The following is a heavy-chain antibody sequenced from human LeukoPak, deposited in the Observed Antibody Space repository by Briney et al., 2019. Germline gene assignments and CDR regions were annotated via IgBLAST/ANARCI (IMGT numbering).Heavy chain of an antibody. CDR1: GGSISSYY. CDR2: IYTSGST. CDR3: ARDREYDSWSGYSLHAFDI. D-gene: IGHD3-3*01. Sequence: SETLSLTCTVSGGSISSYYWSWIRQPAGKGLEWIGRIYTSGSTNYNPSLKSRVTMSVDTSKNQFSLKLSSVTAADTAVYYCARDREYDSWSGYSLHAFDIWGQGTMVTVSS. V-gene: IGHV4-4*07. J-gene: IGHJ3*02.